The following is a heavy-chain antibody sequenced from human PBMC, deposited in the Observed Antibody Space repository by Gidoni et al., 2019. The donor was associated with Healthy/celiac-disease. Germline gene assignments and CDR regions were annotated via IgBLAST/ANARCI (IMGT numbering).Heavy chain of an antibody. Sequence: QVQLVQSGAEVKKPGASVKVSCKASGYTGTSYAMHWVRQAPGQRLEWMGWINAGNGNTKYSQKFQGRVTITRDTSASTAYMELSSLRSEDTAVYYCARDRTKHLSSTSRYGMDVWGQGTTVTVSS. CDR2: INAGNGNT. V-gene: IGHV1-3*01. J-gene: IGHJ6*02. D-gene: IGHD2-2*01. CDR1: GYTGTSYA. CDR3: ARDRTKHLSSTSRYGMDV.